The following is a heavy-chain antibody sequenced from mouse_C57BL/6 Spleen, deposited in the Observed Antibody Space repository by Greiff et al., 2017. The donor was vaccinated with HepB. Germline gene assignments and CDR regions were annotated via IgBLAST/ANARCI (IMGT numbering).Heavy chain of an antibody. D-gene: IGHD4-1*01. V-gene: IGHV5-15*01. CDR2: ISNLAYSI. J-gene: IGHJ4*01. Sequence: EVQLVESGGGLVQPGGSLKLSCAASGFTFSDYGMAWVRQAPRKGPEWVAFISNLAYSIYYADTVTGRFTISRENAKNTLYLEMSSLRSEDTAMYYCARNWDSYAMDYWGQGTSVTVSS. CDR1: GFTFSDYG. CDR3: ARNWDSYAMDY.